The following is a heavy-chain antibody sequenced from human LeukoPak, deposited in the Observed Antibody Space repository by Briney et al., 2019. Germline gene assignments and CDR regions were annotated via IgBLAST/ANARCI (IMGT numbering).Heavy chain of an antibody. J-gene: IGHJ4*02. CDR3: STIGYG. CDR2: VKSKTDGGTT. D-gene: IGHD5-12*01. Sequence: GGSLRLSRAASGFTFSNTWMNWVRQAPGKGLEWVGHVKSKTDGGTTDYAAPVKGRFTISRDDSKNTLYLQMNSLNTEDIAVYYCSTIGYGGGQGTLVTVSS. V-gene: IGHV3-15*01. CDR1: GFTFSNTW.